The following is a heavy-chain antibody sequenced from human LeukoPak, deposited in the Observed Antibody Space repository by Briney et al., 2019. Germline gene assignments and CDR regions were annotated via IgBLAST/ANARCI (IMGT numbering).Heavy chain of an antibody. Sequence: VWVSRINSDGTGTTYADSVKGRCTISRDNAKNTLYLHMNSLRVEDTAVYYCARAPGAFDYWGQGTLVTVST. CDR2: INSDGTGT. V-gene: IGHV3-74*01. D-gene: IGHD7-27*01. J-gene: IGHJ4*02. CDR3: ARAPGAFDY.